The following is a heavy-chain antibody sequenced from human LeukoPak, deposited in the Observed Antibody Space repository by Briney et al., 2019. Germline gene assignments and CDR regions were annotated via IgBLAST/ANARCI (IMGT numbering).Heavy chain of an antibody. CDR2: INHSGST. CDR3: ARVSYYDSSGNGGAFDY. J-gene: IGHJ4*02. D-gene: IGHD3-22*01. Sequence: SETLSLTCAVYGGSFSGYYWSWIRQPPGKGLEWIGEINHSGSTNYNPSLKSRVTISVDKSKNQFSLKLSSVTAADTAVYYCARVSYYDSSGNGGAFDYWGQGTLVTVSS. CDR1: GGSFSGYY. V-gene: IGHV4-34*01.